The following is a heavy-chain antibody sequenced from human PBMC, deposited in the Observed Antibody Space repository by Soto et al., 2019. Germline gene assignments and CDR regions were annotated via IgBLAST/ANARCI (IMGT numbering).Heavy chain of an antibody. CDR2: IYYSGST. CDR3: ARGNPRLSGSSRDWFDP. Sequence: ETLSLTCTVSGGSISSYYWSWIRQPPGKGLEWIGYIYYSGSTNYNPSLKSRVTISVDTSKNQFSLKLSSVTAADTAVYYCARGNPRLSGSSRDWFDPWGQGTLVTVSS. CDR1: GGSISSYY. D-gene: IGHD1-26*01. J-gene: IGHJ5*02. V-gene: IGHV4-59*01.